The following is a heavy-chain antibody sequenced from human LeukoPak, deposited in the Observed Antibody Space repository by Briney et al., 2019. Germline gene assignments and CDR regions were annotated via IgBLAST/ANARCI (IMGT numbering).Heavy chain of an antibody. CDR1: GFFVSRDY. V-gene: IGHV3-53*01. D-gene: IGHD4-11*01. CDR3: AKDLYSNYGPADY. Sequence: HPGGSLRLSCAASGFFVSRDYMNWVRQTPGKGLEWVSIIYSGGSIYYADSVKGRFTISRDDSKNTLFLQMNSLRDEDTAVYYCAKDLYSNYGPADYWGQGNLVTVPS. J-gene: IGHJ4*02. CDR2: IYSGGSI.